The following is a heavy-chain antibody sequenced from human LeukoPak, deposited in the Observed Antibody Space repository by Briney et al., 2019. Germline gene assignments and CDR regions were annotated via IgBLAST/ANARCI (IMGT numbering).Heavy chain of an antibody. J-gene: IGHJ4*02. CDR2: INHSGST. CDR1: GGSFSGYY. CDR3: ARGEFRYYFDY. V-gene: IGHV4-34*01. Sequence: SETLSLTCAVYGGSFSGYYWSWIRQPPGKGLEWIGEINHSGSTNYNPSLKSRVTISVDTSKNQLSLKLSSVTAADTAVYYCARGEFRYYFDYWGQGTLVTVSS. D-gene: IGHD3-10*01.